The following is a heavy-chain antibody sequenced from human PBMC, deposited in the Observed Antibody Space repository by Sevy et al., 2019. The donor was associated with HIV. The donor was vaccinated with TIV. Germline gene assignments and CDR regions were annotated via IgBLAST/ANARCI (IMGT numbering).Heavy chain of an antibody. CDR2: VHYSGRT. J-gene: IGHJ4*02. Sequence: SETLSLTYTVSGGSISSGNYLWSWIRQTPGKGLEWIGTVHYSGRTYYNPSLKSRVTISEDTSKNQFSLNLNSVTAADTAVSFCARNFDYWGQGTLVTVSS. V-gene: IGHV4-39*01. CDR3: ARNFDY. CDR1: GGSISSGNYL.